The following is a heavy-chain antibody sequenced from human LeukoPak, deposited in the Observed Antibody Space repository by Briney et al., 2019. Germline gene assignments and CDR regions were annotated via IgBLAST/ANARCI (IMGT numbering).Heavy chain of an antibody. J-gene: IGHJ5*02. Sequence: PGASLRLSCVASGFTFKTYGFHWARQPPGKGLEWVAVIWSDGSQKYYAESLKGRFTISRDDSKNTLYLQMNSLSVEDTAVYYCARDAAVGRPIDPWGQGTLVTVSS. D-gene: IGHD3-10*01. CDR1: GFTFKTYG. CDR2: IWSDGSQK. CDR3: ARDAAVGRPIDP. V-gene: IGHV3-33*01.